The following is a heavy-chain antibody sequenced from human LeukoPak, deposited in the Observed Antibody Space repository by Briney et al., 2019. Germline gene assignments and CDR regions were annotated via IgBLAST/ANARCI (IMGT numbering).Heavy chain of an antibody. CDR3: ASRTPDDYYYYMDV. J-gene: IGHJ6*03. Sequence: SQTLSLTCTVSGASISSGSYYWHWIRQPAGKGLEWIVRIYTSGSTNYNPSLKSRVTVSLDTSKNQFSLKLSSVTAADTAVYYCASRTPDDYYYYMDVWGKGTTVTVSS. D-gene: IGHD2-2*01. CDR1: GASISSGSYY. V-gene: IGHV4-61*02. CDR2: IYTSGST.